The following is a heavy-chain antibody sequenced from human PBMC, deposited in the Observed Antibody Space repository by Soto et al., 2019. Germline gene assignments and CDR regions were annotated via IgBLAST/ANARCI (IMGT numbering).Heavy chain of an antibody. Sequence: PGGSLRLSCAASGFTFSNYWMNWVRQAPGKGLEWVANIKQDGSERYHVDSVKGRFTISRDNAKNSLYLQMNSLRAEDTAVYYCVPDSSGYHSMWGQGTLVTISS. CDR1: GFTFSNYW. CDR3: VPDSSGYHSM. D-gene: IGHD3-22*01. V-gene: IGHV3-7*01. J-gene: IGHJ4*02. CDR2: IKQDGSER.